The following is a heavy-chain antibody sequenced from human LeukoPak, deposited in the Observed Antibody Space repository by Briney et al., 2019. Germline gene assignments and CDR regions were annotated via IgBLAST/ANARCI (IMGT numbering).Heavy chain of an antibody. CDR3: ARAGPSLLLRFGEPGEN. CDR2: ISGYNGNT. CDR1: VYTFTIYG. V-gene: IGHV1-18*01. D-gene: IGHD3-10*01. J-gene: IGHJ4*02. Sequence: GASVTVSFKSSVYTFTIYGISWVRQAPGQGLEWVGWISGYNGNTNYAQKLQDRVTLTTDTSTSTAYMELRSLRSDDTAVYYCARAGPSLLLRFGEPGENRGQGTLVTVSS.